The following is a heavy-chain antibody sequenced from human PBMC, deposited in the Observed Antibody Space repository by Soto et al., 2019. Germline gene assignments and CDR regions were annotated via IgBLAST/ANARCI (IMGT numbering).Heavy chain of an antibody. V-gene: IGHV3-30*18. CDR2: ISYDGSNK. CDR3: AKEMIGYSYGQDHFDY. J-gene: IGHJ4*02. CDR1: GFPFSSYG. Sequence: GGSLRLSCAASGFPFSSYGMHWVRQAPGKGLEWVAVISYDGSNKYYADSVKGRFTISRDNSKNTLYLQMNSLRAEDTAVYYCAKEMIGYSYGQDHFDYWGQGTLVTVSS. D-gene: IGHD5-18*01.